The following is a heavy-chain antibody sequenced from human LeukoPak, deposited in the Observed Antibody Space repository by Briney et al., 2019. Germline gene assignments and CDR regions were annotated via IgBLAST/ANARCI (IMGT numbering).Heavy chain of an antibody. CDR2: IYYSGST. CDR3: ARDAGSGYDSPYFDY. V-gene: IGHV4-31*03. Sequence: SRTLSLTCTVSGGSISSGGYYWSWIRQHPGKGLEWIGYIYYSGSTYYNPSLKSRVTISVDTSKNQFSLKLSSVTAADTAVYYCARDAGSGYDSPYFDYWGQGTLVTVSS. CDR1: GGSISSGGYY. D-gene: IGHD5-12*01. J-gene: IGHJ4*02.